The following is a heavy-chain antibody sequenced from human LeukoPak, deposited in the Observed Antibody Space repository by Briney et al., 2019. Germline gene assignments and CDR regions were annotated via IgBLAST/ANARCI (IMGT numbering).Heavy chain of an antibody. J-gene: IGHJ4*02. CDR3: ARDLAPDIPGG. Sequence: ASVKVSCKASGYTFTSYDINWVRQATGQGLEWMGWMNPNSGNTGYAQKFQGRVTITRNTSISTAYMELSSRRSEDTAVYYCARDLAPDIPGGWGQGTLVTVSS. V-gene: IGHV1-8*03. D-gene: IGHD2-15*01. CDR1: GYTFTSYD. CDR2: MNPNSGNT.